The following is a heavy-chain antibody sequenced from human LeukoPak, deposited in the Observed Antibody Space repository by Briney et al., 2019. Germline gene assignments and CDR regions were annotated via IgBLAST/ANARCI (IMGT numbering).Heavy chain of an antibody. CDR1: GGSISSGGYY. CDR3: ARGGVDYDSSGYYWYYFDY. Sequence: SETLSLTCTVSGGSISSGGYYWSWIRQHPGKGLEWIGYIYHSGSTYYNPSLKSRVTISVDRSKNQFSLRLSSVTAADTAVYYCARGGVDYDSSGYYWYYFDYWGQGTLVTVSS. V-gene: IGHV4-30-2*01. D-gene: IGHD3-22*01. J-gene: IGHJ4*02. CDR2: IYHSGST.